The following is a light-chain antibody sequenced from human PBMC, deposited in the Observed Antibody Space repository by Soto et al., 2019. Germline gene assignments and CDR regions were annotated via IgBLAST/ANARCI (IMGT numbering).Light chain of an antibody. V-gene: IGKV3D-11*01. CDR3: QQRSNWPIT. J-gene: IGKJ5*01. CDR2: DTS. CDR1: QGIGDT. Sequence: EIVITQSPATLSVSPGEGATLSCRASQGIGDTLAWYQQKPGQTPRLLIYDTSIRATGIPARFSGGGSGTDFTLTISSLEPEDFAVYYCQQRSNWPITFGQGTRLEI.